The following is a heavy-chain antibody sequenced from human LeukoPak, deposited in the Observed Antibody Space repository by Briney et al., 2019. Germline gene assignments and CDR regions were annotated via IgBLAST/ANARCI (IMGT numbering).Heavy chain of an antibody. Sequence: PSETLSLTCIVSGGSIRSGGYYWSWIRQHPGKGLEWFGYIYYSGNAYYNPSLTSRVTISVDTSKNQFSLKLSSVTAADTAVYYCARAGYDSSGYSTYYFDYWGQGTLVTVSS. V-gene: IGHV4-31*03. D-gene: IGHD3-22*01. CDR2: IYYSGNA. J-gene: IGHJ4*02. CDR1: GGSIRSGGYY. CDR3: ARAGYDSSGYSTYYFDY.